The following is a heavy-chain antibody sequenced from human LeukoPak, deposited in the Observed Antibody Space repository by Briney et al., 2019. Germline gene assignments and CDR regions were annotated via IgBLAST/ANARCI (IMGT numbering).Heavy chain of an antibody. CDR3: ARGGSVFDI. V-gene: IGHV3-48*03. D-gene: IGHD3-10*01. Sequence: GGSLRLSCAASGFTFSSYEMNWVRQGPGEGLEWISYITTTDTTKYYTDSVKGRFTISRDNAKNSLYLQMHSLRAEDTAVYYCARGGSVFDIWGQGTVVTVSS. CDR2: ITTTDTTK. CDR1: GFTFSSYE. J-gene: IGHJ3*02.